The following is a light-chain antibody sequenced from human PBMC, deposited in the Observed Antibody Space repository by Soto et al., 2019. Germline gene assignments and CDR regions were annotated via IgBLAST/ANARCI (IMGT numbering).Light chain of an antibody. CDR3: QQYNTYSRT. J-gene: IGKJ1*01. CDR2: KAS. Sequence: DIQMTQSPSTLSASVGDRATITCRASQSISSWLAWYQQKPGKAPKLLIYKASSLESGVPSRFSGSGSGTEFTLTISSLQPDDFANYYCQQYNTYSRTFGQGTKVEIK. CDR1: QSISSW. V-gene: IGKV1-5*03.